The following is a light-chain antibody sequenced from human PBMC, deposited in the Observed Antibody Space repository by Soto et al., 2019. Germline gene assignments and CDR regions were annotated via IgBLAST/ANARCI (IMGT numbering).Light chain of an antibody. J-gene: IGLJ1*01. CDR2: EGT. V-gene: IGLV2-23*01. CDR1: SXDIGYYNL. CDR3: CSYAVTSTYV. Sequence: QSVLTQPASVSGSPGQSITISCTGTSXDIGYYNLVSWYQHHPGKAPKFLIYEGTKRPSGVSSRFSGSKPGNTASLTISGLQAEDEAYYYCCSYAVTSTYVFGTGTKVTVL.